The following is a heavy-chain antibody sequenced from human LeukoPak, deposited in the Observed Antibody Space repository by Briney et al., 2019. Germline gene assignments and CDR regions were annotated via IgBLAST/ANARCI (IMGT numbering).Heavy chain of an antibody. J-gene: IGHJ4*02. CDR1: GFTFSSYS. V-gene: IGHV3-48*01. CDR2: ISSSSSAI. CDR3: ARDYYDSSGYYYRDY. D-gene: IGHD3-22*01. Sequence: GGSLRLSCAASGFTFSSYSMNWVRQAPGKGLEWGSYISSSSSAIYYADSVKGRFTISRDNAKNSLYLQMNSLRAEDTAVYYCARDYYDSSGYYYRDYWGQGTLVTVSS.